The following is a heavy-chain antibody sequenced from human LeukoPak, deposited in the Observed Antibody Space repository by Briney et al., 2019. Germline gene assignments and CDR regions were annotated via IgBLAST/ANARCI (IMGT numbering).Heavy chain of an antibody. CDR1: GFTVSSNY. Sequence: GGSLRLSCAASGFTVSSNYMSWVRQAPGKGLEWVSVIYSGGSTYYADSVKGRFTISRDNSKNTLYLQMNSLRAEDTAVYYCASLTMLLVATISSGYGMDVWGQGTTVTVSS. CDR3: ASLTMLLVATISSGYGMDV. V-gene: IGHV3-66*01. D-gene: IGHD5-12*01. CDR2: IYSGGST. J-gene: IGHJ6*02.